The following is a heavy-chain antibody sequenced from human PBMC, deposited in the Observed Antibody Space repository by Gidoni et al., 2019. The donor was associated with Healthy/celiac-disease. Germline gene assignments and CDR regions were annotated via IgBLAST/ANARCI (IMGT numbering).Heavy chain of an antibody. CDR1: GFTFSSYA. V-gene: IGHV3-23*01. D-gene: IGHD5-12*01. CDR3: AKDHYLSGYRKPLYYFDY. Sequence: EVQLLESGGCLVQPGGSLSLSCAASGFTFSSYAMSWVRQASGKGLEWVSAISGSGGSTYYADSVKGRFTISRDNSKNTLYLQMNSLRAEETAVYYCAKDHYLSGYRKPLYYFDYWGQGTLVTVSS. J-gene: IGHJ4*02. CDR2: ISGSGGST.